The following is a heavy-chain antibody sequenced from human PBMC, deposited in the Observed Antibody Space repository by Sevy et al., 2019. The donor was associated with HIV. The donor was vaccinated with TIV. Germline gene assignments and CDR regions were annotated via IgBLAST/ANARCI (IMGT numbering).Heavy chain of an antibody. V-gene: IGHV3-72*01. D-gene: IGHD6-25*01. CDR2: TRNKADGYTT. CDR3: ATHAGMAAAGRVFDY. J-gene: IGHJ4*02. CDR1: GFTFSDHY. Sequence: GGSLRLSCVASGFTFSDHYMEWVRQAPGKGLEWVGRTRNKADGYTTEYAESVKGRFTIARDESKNSLYVQMNSLKADDMAVDYCATHAGMAAAGRVFDYWGQGTLVTVSS.